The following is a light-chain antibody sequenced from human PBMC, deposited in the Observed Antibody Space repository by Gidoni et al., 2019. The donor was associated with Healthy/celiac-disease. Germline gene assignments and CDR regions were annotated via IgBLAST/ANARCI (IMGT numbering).Light chain of an antibody. Sequence: DIQMTQSPSTLSASVGDRVTIPCRASQSISSWLAWYQQKPGKAPKLLIYKASSLESGVPSRFSGSGSWTEFTLTISSLQPDDFATYYCQQYNSYSRTFXXXTKVEIK. CDR2: KAS. J-gene: IGKJ1*01. V-gene: IGKV1-5*03. CDR3: QQYNSYSRT. CDR1: QSISSW.